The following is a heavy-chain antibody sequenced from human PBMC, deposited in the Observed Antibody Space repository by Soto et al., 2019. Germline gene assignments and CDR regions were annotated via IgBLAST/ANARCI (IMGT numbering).Heavy chain of an antibody. CDR1: GFIFSNYA. CDR2: ISAVTSAI. D-gene: IGHD3-10*01. Sequence: EVQLLESGGNLVQPGGSLTLSCAASGFIFSNYAMSWVRQAPGKGLEWVSSISAVTSAINYADPVRGRFTMSRDNSENKVYLHMNSLTVADTAMYYCARYVVGRGKDAPGYGGQGTLVTVSS. CDR3: ARYVVGRGKDAPGY. V-gene: IGHV3-23*01. J-gene: IGHJ4*02.